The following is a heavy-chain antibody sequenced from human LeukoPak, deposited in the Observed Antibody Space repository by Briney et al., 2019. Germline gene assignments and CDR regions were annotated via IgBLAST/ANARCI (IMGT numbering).Heavy chain of an antibody. CDR3: AREGVILWLGVNAFDI. V-gene: IGHV3-48*03. Sequence: GGSLRLSCAASGFTFSSYEMNWVRQAPGKGLEWVSYISSSGSTIYYADSVKGRFTISRDNAKNSLYLQMNSLRAEDTAVYYCAREGVILWLGVNAFDIWGQGTMVTVSS. CDR1: GFTFSSYE. CDR2: ISSSGSTI. J-gene: IGHJ3*02. D-gene: IGHD3-10*01.